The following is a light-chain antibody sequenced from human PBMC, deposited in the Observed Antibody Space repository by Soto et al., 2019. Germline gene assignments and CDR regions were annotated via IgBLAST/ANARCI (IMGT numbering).Light chain of an antibody. CDR3: QQYNGYWP. V-gene: IGKV1-5*03. CDR1: QSISDL. CDR2: KAS. Sequence: DIQMTQSPSTLSASVGDRVTITCRASQSISDLLAWYQQKPGKAPKLLIYKASSLKSGVPSRFSGSGSGTEYPLTISSLQPDDFASYYCQQYNGYWPCGKGTKVEIK. J-gene: IGKJ1*01.